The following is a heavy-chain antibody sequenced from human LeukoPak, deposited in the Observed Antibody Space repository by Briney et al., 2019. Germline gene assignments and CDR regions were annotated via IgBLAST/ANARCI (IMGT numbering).Heavy chain of an antibody. CDR3: AKDVSYYDFWSGYTPNDYYYYYMDV. D-gene: IGHD3-3*01. CDR2: IRYDGSNK. J-gene: IGHJ6*03. V-gene: IGHV3-30*02. CDR1: GFTFSSYG. Sequence: GRSLRLSCAASGFTFSSYGMHCVRHAPGKGLEWVAFIRYDGSNKYYADSVKGRFTISRDNSNNTLYLQMNSLRADDTAVYYCAKDVSYYDFWSGYTPNDYYYYYMDVWGKGTTVTVSS.